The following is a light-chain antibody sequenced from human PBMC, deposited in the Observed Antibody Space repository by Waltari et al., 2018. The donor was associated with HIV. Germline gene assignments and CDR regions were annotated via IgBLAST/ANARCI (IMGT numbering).Light chain of an antibody. Sequence: ALRMTQSPSSFSASVGDRVTITCRASQGITTSLAWYQQQPGGAPRLLIHTTSTLESGVPSRVSGSGSGTEFTLTISCLQSEDVATYYCHQYHDFPFTFGPGTKVDIK. J-gene: IGKJ3*01. CDR2: TTS. CDR1: QGITTS. CDR3: HQYHDFPFT. V-gene: IGKV1-8*01.